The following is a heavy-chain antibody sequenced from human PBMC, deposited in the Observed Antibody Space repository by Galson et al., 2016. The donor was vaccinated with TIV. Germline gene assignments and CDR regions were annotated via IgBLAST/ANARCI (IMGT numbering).Heavy chain of an antibody. J-gene: IGHJ3*02. CDR3: ARTHDIALSPFDI. Sequence: SLRLSCAASGFTFNTYWMHWVRQAPGKGLVWVSRITSDGSTISYVDSVKGRLTISRDNAKNTLYLQMNSLRAEDTALYYCARTHDIALSPFDIWGQGTMVAVSS. D-gene: IGHD5-12*01. V-gene: IGHV3-74*01. CDR2: ITSDGSTI. CDR1: GFTFNTYW.